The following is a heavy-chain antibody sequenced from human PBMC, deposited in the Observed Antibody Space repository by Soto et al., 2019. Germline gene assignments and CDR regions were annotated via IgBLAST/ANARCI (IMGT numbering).Heavy chain of an antibody. Sequence: SETLSLTCSVSGGSIGSGDHYWSWIRQSPGKGLEWIGYIYYSGSPYYNPSLKSRLTISVDTSKNQFSLKLSSVTAADTAVYYCAREVPGDYFDNWGQGTLVTVSS. CDR3: AREVPGDYFDN. CDR2: IYYSGSP. CDR1: GGSIGSGDHY. J-gene: IGHJ4*02. D-gene: IGHD3-10*01. V-gene: IGHV4-30-4*01.